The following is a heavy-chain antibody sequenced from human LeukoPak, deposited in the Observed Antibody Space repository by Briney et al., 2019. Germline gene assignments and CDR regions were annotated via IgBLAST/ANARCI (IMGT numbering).Heavy chain of an antibody. CDR1: GFTFSSYA. D-gene: IGHD3-22*01. CDR3: AKDRVYYYDSSGYYLDY. CDR2: ISYDGSNK. Sequence: PGRSLRLSCAASGFTFSSYAMNWVRQAPGKGLEWVALISYDGSNKYYADSVKGRFTISRDNSKNTLYLQVNSLRAEDTAVYYCAKDRVYYYDSSGYYLDYWGQGTLVTVSS. J-gene: IGHJ4*02. V-gene: IGHV3-30-3*01.